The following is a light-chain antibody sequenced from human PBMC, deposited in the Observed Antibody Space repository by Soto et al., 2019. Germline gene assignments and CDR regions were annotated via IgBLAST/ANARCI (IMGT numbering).Light chain of an antibody. V-gene: IGKV3-15*01. Sequence: EIMMTQSPGTLPASPGERATLSCRASQSVSSNLAWYQQKPGQAPRLLIDAVSTRATGIPARFSGSGSGTEFTLTISSLQSEDFAVYYCQQYNKWPLTFGQGTKVEIK. CDR3: QQYNKWPLT. J-gene: IGKJ1*01. CDR2: AVS. CDR1: QSVSSN.